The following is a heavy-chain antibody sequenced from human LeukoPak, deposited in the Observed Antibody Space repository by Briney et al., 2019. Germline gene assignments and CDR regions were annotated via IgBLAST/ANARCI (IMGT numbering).Heavy chain of an antibody. CDR2: INHSGST. CDR3: ARGRYYDSRGSDSGGNWFDP. V-gene: IGHV4-34*01. D-gene: IGHD3-22*01. J-gene: IGHJ5*02. CDR1: GGSFSGYY. Sequence: SETLSLTCAVYGGSFSGYYWSWIRQPPGKGLEWIGEINHSGSTNYNPSLKSRVTISVDTSKNQFSLKLSSVTAADTAVYYFARGRYYDSRGSDSGGNWFDPWGQGTLVTVSS.